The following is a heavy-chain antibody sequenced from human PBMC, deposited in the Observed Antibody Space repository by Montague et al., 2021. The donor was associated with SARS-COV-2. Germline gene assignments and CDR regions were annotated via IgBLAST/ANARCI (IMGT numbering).Heavy chain of an antibody. J-gene: IGHJ4*02. Sequence: SETLSLTCTVSGGSISSFYWSWFRQPPGKGLEWIGYIYDCGSTNYNPNLTSRVTMSVDTSKNQISLKVNSVTAADTAVYYCARHYSATLPAVYWGQGTLVTVSS. CDR1: GGSISSFY. CDR3: ARHYSATLPAVY. V-gene: IGHV4-59*08. D-gene: IGHD2-15*01. CDR2: IYDCGST.